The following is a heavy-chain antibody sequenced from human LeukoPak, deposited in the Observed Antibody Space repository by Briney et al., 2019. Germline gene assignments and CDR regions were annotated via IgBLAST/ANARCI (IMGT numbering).Heavy chain of an antibody. CDR1: GFTFSSYG. J-gene: IGHJ4*02. CDR2: ISYDGSNK. Sequence: PGGSLRLSCAASGFTFSSYGMHWVRQAPGKGLEWVAVISYDGSNKYYADSVKGRFTISRDNSKNTLYLQMNRLRAEDTAVYYCARGRYSYGYVDYWGQGTLVTVSS. CDR3: ARGRYSYGYVDY. V-gene: IGHV3-30*03. D-gene: IGHD5-18*01.